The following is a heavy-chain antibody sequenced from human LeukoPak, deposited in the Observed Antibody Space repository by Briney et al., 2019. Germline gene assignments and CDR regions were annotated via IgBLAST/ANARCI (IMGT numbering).Heavy chain of an antibody. V-gene: IGHV4-34*01. CDR3: ARGRQDYDFWNGYYTAELYCFAY. J-gene: IGHJ4*02. CDR2: INHSGST. Sequence: SETLSLTCAVYGGSFSGYYWSWIRQPPGKGLEWIGEINHSGSTNYNPFLKSRDTISVDTSKNRFSLKLSSVTAADTAVYYCARGRQDYDFWNGYYTAELYCFAYWGQGTLVTVSS. CDR1: GGSFSGYY. D-gene: IGHD3-3*01.